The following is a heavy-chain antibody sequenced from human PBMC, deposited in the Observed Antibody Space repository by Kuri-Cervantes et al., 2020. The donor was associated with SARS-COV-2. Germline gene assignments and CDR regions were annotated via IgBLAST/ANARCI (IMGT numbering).Heavy chain of an antibody. J-gene: IGHJ4*02. CDR1: GFTFSSYG. CDR2: ISYDGSNK. CDR3: AKIMTTVTTNDY. V-gene: IGHV3-30*18. D-gene: IGHD4-11*01. Sequence: GGSLRLSCAASGFTFSSYGMHWVRQAPGKGLEWVAVISYDGSNKYYADSVKGRFTISRDNSKNTLYLQMNSLRAEGTAVCYCAKIMTTVTTNDYWGQGTLVTVSS.